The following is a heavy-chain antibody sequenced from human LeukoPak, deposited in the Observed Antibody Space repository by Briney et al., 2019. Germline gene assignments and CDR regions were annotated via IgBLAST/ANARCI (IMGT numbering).Heavy chain of an antibody. V-gene: IGHV3-7*04. CDR3: ARGVAFSGDH. CDR2: IHSEGKEK. J-gene: IGHJ4*02. Sequence: GGSLRLSCAVSGLTFRDFCMSGVRQAPGRGLEWVANIHSEGKEKYSGASVKGRFTISREQAKNSLFLQAKGLRVEHTAIYYCARGVAFSGDHWGQGTLVTVSS. CDR1: GLTFRDFC.